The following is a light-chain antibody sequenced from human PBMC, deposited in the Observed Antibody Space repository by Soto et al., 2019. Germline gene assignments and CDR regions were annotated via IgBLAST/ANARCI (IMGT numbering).Light chain of an antibody. J-gene: IGKJ1*01. CDR1: RSITTW. V-gene: IGKV1-5*03. Sequence: IQVTQSAATLSASEGDRLTMPWRASRSITTWLAWYQQKPGRAPKLLVYKASTLETGVPSRFRGSGSGTEFTLTISSLQPDDFATYYCQHYNSYSEAFGQGTKVDIK. CDR2: KAS. CDR3: QHYNSYSEA.